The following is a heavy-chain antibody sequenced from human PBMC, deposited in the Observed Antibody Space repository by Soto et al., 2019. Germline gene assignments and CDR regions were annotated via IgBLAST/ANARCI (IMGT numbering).Heavy chain of an antibody. Sequence: QVQLVQSGAEVKEPGSSVKVPCKASGGTFTTYTINWLRQAPGQGLEGLGGIIPKLDTPNNAQNFKGRVTITRDKSTTTANMDLSSLRSEDTAMYYCARVEANYYDSGGDDAFDLWGQGTMVSVSS. J-gene: IGHJ3*01. CDR3: ARVEANYYDSGGDDAFDL. CDR1: GGTFTTYT. V-gene: IGHV1-69*06. D-gene: IGHD3-22*01. CDR2: IIPKLDTP.